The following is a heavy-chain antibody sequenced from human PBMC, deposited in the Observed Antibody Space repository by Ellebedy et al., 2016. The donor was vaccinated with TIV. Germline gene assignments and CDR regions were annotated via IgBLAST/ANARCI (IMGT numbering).Heavy chain of an antibody. D-gene: IGHD3-22*01. J-gene: IGHJ4*02. Sequence: LETLSLTCAVYGGSFSGYYWSWIRQPAGKGLEWIGRIYTSGSTNYNPSLKSRVTMSVDTSKNQFSLKLSSVTAADTAVYYCARVHYDSSGYYVDYWGQGTLVTVSS. CDR3: ARVHYDSSGYYVDY. V-gene: IGHV4-59*10. CDR1: GGSFSGYY. CDR2: IYTSGST.